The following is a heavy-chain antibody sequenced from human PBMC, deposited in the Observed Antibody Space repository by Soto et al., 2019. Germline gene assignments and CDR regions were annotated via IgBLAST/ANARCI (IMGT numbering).Heavy chain of an antibody. CDR2: SYYSGTS. D-gene: IGHD1-20*01. CDR1: GGSIRVQSYY. CDR3: KRRYNWNDYYFDP. Sequence: XASLSLTCTVSGGSIRVQSYYWTWIRQTPGKGLEWVGSSYYSGTSYFNPALKGRVTISVDTSTNQFSLRLTSVTAADTAVYYCKRRYNWNDYYFDPWGQGTLVTVSS. V-gene: IGHV4-39*01. J-gene: IGHJ5*02.